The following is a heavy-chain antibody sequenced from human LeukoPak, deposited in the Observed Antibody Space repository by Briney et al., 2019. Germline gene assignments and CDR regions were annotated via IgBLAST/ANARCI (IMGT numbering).Heavy chain of an antibody. CDR1: GYTFSSFG. J-gene: IGHJ4*02. V-gene: IGHV1-18*01. Sequence: ASVKVSCKASGYTFSSFGISWVRQAPGQGLEWMGWIAVYNGNTNYAQKFQGRLTMTTDTSTSTAYMELRSLRSDDTALYYCARDQLVLPRGISGYWGQGTLVTVSS. D-gene: IGHD1-14*01. CDR3: ARDQLVLPRGISGY. CDR2: IAVYNGNT.